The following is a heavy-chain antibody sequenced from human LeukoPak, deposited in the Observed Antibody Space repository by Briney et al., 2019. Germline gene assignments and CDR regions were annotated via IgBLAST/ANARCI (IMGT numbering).Heavy chain of an antibody. CDR1: GYTFTSYD. CDR3: AREMATKAYVIDY. Sequence: GASVKVSCKASGYTFTSYDINWVRQATGQGLEWMGWMNPNSGNTSYAQKFQGRVTMTRNTSISTAYMELSGLRSEDTAVYYCAREMATKAYVIDYWGQGTLVTVSS. J-gene: IGHJ4*02. D-gene: IGHD5-24*01. V-gene: IGHV1-8*01. CDR2: MNPNSGNT.